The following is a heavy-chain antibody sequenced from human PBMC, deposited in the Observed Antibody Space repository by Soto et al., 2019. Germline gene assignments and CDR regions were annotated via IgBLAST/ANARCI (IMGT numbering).Heavy chain of an antibody. CDR3: ARVPFGGNWFDP. Sequence: LRLSCAASGFTVGTNYMTWVRQAPGKGLEWVSVIYAGGSRYYADSVKGRFTISRDISKNTQYLQMDSLRAEDTAVYYRARVPFGGNWFDPWGQGTLVTVSS. V-gene: IGHV3-66*01. CDR2: IYAGGSR. D-gene: IGHD3-10*01. J-gene: IGHJ5*02. CDR1: GFTVGTNY.